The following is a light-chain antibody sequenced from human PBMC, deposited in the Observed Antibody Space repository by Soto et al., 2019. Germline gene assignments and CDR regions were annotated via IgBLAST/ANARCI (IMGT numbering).Light chain of an antibody. CDR3: CSYAGSYPFV. J-gene: IGLJ1*01. V-gene: IGLV2-11*01. CDR2: DVD. Sequence: QSVLTQPRSVSGSPGQSVTISCTGTSSDVGGYNYVSWYQHHPGKAPKLMIYDVDKRPSGVPGRFSGSKSGNTASLTISRLQAEDEADYYCCSYAGSYPFVFGTGTKVTVL. CDR1: SSDVGGYNY.